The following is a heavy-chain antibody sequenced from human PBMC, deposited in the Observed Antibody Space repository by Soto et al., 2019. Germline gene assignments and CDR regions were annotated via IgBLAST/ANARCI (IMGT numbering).Heavy chain of an antibody. Sequence: EVQLVESGGGLVKPGGSLRLSCAAYGFTFTSYSMNWVRQAPVKGLEWVSSISSSSSYIYYADSVKGRFTISRDNAKNXXYLQMNSLRAEDTAVYYCARVVDYYDPYYSYGMDVWGQGTTVTVSS. CDR2: ISSSSSYI. V-gene: IGHV3-21*01. CDR3: ARVVDYYDPYYSYGMDV. J-gene: IGHJ6*02. CDR1: GFTFTSYS. D-gene: IGHD3-22*01.